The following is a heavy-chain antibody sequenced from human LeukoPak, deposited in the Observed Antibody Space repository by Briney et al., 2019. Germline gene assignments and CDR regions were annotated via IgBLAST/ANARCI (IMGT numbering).Heavy chain of an antibody. J-gene: IGHJ4*02. V-gene: IGHV4-38-2*02. CDR2: IHSGESP. Sequence: SETLSLTCTVSGYSISSGYFWGWIRQPPGKGLERIAIIHSGESPYYSPSLEGRVTMAVDTSKNQFSLKLSSVTAADTAVYYCARLPLVGYCSGGSCYHRLYYFDYWGQGTLVTVSS. CDR3: ARLPLVGYCSGGSCYHRLYYFDY. CDR1: GYSISSGYF. D-gene: IGHD2-15*01.